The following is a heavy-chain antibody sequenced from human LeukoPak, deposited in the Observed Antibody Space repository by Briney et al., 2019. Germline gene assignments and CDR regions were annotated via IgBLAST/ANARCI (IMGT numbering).Heavy chain of an antibody. D-gene: IGHD7-27*01. Sequence: GGSFRLSCTASGFTFSTFAMGWVRQAPGKGLQWVSGISGSGDTTYYADSVKGRFAISRDNSENTLYLQMNRLRDEDTAVYHCAKDFLGTVPDVFDIWGQGTMVTVSS. CDR1: GFTFSTFA. CDR3: AKDFLGTVPDVFDI. CDR2: ISGSGDTT. V-gene: IGHV3-23*01. J-gene: IGHJ3*02.